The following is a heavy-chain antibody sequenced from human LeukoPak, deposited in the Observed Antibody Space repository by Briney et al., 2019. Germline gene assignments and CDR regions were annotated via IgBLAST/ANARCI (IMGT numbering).Heavy chain of an antibody. CDR2: INPNSGGT. J-gene: IGHJ4*02. CDR3: ALGSGSYYTPQSLLDVNY. D-gene: IGHD3-10*01. V-gene: IGHV1-2*02. CDR1: GYTFTGYY. Sequence: ASVKVSCKASGYTFTGYYMHWVRQAPGQGLEWMGWINPNSGGTNYAQKFQGRVTMTRDTSISTAHMELSRLRSDDTAVYYCALGSGSYYTPQSLLDVNYWGQGTLVTVSS.